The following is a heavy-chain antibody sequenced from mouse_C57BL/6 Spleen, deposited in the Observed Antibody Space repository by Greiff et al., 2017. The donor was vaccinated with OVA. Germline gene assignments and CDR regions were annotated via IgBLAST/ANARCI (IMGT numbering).Heavy chain of an antibody. J-gene: IGHJ2*01. V-gene: IGHV1-76*01. CDR1: GFTFTDYY. CDR3: ASEGERGRGYFDY. D-gene: IGHD4-1*01. CDR2: IYPGSGNT. Sequence: QVHLQQSGAELVRPGASVTLSCKASGFTFTDYYINWVQQRPGQGLEWIARIYPGSGNTYYTEQFKGKVTLTAERSSSTAYRHLSSQTSEGSADDRCASEGERGRGYFDYWGQGTTLTVSS.